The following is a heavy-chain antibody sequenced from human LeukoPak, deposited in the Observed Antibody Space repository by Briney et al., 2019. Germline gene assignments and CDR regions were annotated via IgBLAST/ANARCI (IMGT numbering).Heavy chain of an antibody. CDR2: INPSGGST. V-gene: IGHV1-46*01. CDR1: GYTFTSYY. Sequence: ASVKVSCKASGYTFTSYYMHWVRQAPGQGLEWMGIINPSGGSTSYARKFQGRVTMTRDMSTSTVYMELSSLRSEDTAVYYCARDPGIKVFDYWGQGTLVTVSS. D-gene: IGHD1-14*01. CDR3: ARDPGIKVFDY. J-gene: IGHJ4*02.